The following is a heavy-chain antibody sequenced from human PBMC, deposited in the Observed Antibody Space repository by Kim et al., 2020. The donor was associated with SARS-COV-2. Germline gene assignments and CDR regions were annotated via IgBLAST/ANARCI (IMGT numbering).Heavy chain of an antibody. D-gene: IGHD5-12*01. CDR2: ISGSGGGS. V-gene: IGHV3-23*01. CDR1: GVNFANYA. CDR3: VDCASWKYLTVHSSYDYIGD. J-gene: IGHJ6*03. Sequence: GGSLRLSCSVSGVNFANYAMTWIRQAPGKGLEWVSAISGSGGGSYYADSVKGRFTISRDNSKSTLSLQLNSLRVEDTAVYYCVDCASWKYLTVHSSYDYIGDWGEGTTVVVAS.